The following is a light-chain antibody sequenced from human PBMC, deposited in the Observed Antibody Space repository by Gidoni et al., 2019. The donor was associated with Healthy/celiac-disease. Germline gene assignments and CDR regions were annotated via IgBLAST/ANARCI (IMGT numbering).Light chain of an antibody. Sequence: EIVLTQSPGTLSLSPGERATLSCRASQSVSSSYLAWYQQKPGQAPRLPIYGASSRAPGIPDRFSGSGSGTDFTLTISRLEPEDFAVYYCQQYGSSTWTFGQGTKVEIK. J-gene: IGKJ1*01. V-gene: IGKV3-20*01. CDR1: QSVSSSY. CDR3: QQYGSSTWT. CDR2: GAS.